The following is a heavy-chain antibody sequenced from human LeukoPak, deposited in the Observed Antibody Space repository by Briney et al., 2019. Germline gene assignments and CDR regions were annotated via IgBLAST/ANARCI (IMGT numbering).Heavy chain of an antibody. CDR3: ARDKKDTAMVPNYYYYYMDV. D-gene: IGHD5-18*01. Sequence: ASVKVSCKASGYTFTGYYMHWVRQAPGQGLEWMGWINPNSGGTNYAQKFQGRVTMTRDTSISTAYKELSRLRSDDTAVYYCARDKKDTAMVPNYYYYYMDVWGKGTTVTISS. CDR2: INPNSGGT. V-gene: IGHV1-2*02. CDR1: GYTFTGYY. J-gene: IGHJ6*03.